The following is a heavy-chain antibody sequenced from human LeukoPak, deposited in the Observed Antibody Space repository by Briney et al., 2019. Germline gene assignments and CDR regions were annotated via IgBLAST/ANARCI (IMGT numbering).Heavy chain of an antibody. J-gene: IGHJ4*02. CDR1: GYSISSGYY. V-gene: IGHV4-38-2*02. CDR3: TFVEYGDYSDY. CDR2: IYHSGST. Sequence: SETLSLTCTVSGYSISSGYYWGWIRQPPGKGLEWIGSIYHSGSTYYNPSLKSRVTISVDTSKNQFSLKLSSVTAADTAVYYCTFVEYGDYSDYWGQGTLVTVSS. D-gene: IGHD4-17*01.